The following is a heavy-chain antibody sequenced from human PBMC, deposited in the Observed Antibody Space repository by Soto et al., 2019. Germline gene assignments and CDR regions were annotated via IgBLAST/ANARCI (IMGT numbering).Heavy chain of an antibody. J-gene: IGHJ6*02. V-gene: IGHV1-2*04. CDR1: GYTFTDYY. CDR3: AREGAATANYGMDV. D-gene: IGHD2-15*01. CDR2: VNPNSGGT. Sequence: ASVKVSCKASGYTFTDYYIHLVRQAPGQGLEWMGWVNPNSGGTNYAQKFQGWVTMARDTSISTVYMELSSLKSDDMAVYYCAREGAATANYGMDVWGQGTTVTVS.